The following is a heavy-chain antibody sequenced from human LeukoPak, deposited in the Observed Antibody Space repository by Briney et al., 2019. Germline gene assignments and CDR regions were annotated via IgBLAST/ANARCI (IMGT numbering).Heavy chain of an antibody. CDR3: AKDAGYYDSSGYYYYFDY. CDR2: ISYDGSNK. Sequence: GGSLRLSCAASGFTFSSYAMHWVRQAPGKGLEWVAVISYDGSNKYYADSVKGRFTISRDNSKNTLYLQMNSLRAEDTAVYYCAKDAGYYDSSGYYYYFDYWGQGTLVTVSS. V-gene: IGHV3-30*04. D-gene: IGHD3-22*01. CDR1: GFTFSSYA. J-gene: IGHJ4*02.